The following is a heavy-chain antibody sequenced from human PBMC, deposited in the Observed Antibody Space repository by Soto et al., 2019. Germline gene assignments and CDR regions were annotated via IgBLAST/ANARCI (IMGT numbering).Heavy chain of an antibody. CDR2: ISYDGSNK. J-gene: IGHJ4*02. V-gene: IGHV3-30-3*01. CDR1: GFTFSSYA. D-gene: IGHD3-10*01. CDR3: ARDFGFDY. Sequence: QVQLVESGGGVVQPGRSLRLSCAASGFTFSSYAMHWVRQAPGKGLEWVAVISYDGSNKYYADSVKGRFTISRDNSKNTLYLLMNSLRAEDTAVYYCARDFGFDYWGQGTLVTVSS.